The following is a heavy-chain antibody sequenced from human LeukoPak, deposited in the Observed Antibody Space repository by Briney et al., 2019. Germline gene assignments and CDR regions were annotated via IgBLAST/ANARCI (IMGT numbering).Heavy chain of an antibody. CDR2: ISSSSSTI. J-gene: IGHJ3*02. D-gene: IGHD3-22*01. V-gene: IGHV3-48*04. Sequence: PGGSLRLSCAASGFTFSSYSMNWVRQAPGKGPEWVSYISSSSSTIYYADSVKGRFTISRDNAKNSLYLQMNSLRAEDTAVYYCARDRTYYYDSSGYRDAFDIWGQGTMVTVSS. CDR3: ARDRTYYYDSSGYRDAFDI. CDR1: GFTFSSYS.